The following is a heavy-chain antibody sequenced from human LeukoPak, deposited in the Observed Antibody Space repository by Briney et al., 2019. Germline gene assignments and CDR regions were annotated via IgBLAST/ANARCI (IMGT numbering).Heavy chain of an antibody. CDR2: IKEDGSVR. J-gene: IGHJ4*02. CDR3: ARTKHAVGLDY. D-gene: IGHD2-8*01. Sequence: PGGSLRLSCEGSAFIFSGHWMNWVRQTPGKGLEWVASIKEDGSVRQYVDSVKGRFSISRDNTKGSLFLQLNSLRAEDTAVYYCARTKHAVGLDYWGQGTLVTVSS. CDR1: AFIFSGHW. V-gene: IGHV3-7*03.